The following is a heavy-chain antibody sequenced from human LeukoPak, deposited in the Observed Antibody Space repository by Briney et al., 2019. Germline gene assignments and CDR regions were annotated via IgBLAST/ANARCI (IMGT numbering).Heavy chain of an antibody. CDR3: ARGPFGELLLSWFDP. CDR1: GFTFSSYS. D-gene: IGHD3-10*01. V-gene: IGHV3-21*01. J-gene: IGHJ5*02. CDR2: ISSSSSYI. Sequence: PGGSLRLSCAASGFTFSSYSMNWVRQAPGKGLEWVSSISSSSSYIYYADSVKGRFTISRDNAKNSLYLQMNSLRAEDTAVYYCARGPFGELLLSWFDPWGQGTLVTVSS.